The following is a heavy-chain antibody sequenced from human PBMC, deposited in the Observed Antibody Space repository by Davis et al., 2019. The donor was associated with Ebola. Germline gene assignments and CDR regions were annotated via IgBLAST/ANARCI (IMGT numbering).Heavy chain of an antibody. J-gene: IGHJ4*02. CDR2: ISWDEDK. D-gene: IGHD5-12*01. CDR1: VLSLLPSGVG. Sequence: LTLPCTFCVLSLLPSGVGVGGISRPPGKALEWLALISWDEDKRYSPSLKSRLTITKDTSKNQVVLTMTNMDPVDTATYYCAHRDIATHFDYWGQGTLVTVSS. V-gene: IGHV2-5*02. CDR3: AHRDIATHFDY.